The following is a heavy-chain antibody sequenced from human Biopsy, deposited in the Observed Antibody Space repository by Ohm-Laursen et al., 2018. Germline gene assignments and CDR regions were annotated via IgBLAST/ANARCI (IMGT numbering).Heavy chain of an antibody. CDR2: IYYTGST. D-gene: IGHD3-16*01. CDR3: ARDSRGGHLNTTLITGKNLDS. J-gene: IGHJ4*02. Sequence: SDTLSLTCSVSRDSISNYYWTWTRQSPGKGLEWIGYIYYTGSTNYNPSVKSRVAIYVDTSKNQFSLKLNSVTAADTAVYFRARDSRGGHLNTTLITGKNLDSWGQGILVTVSS. CDR1: RDSISNYY. V-gene: IGHV4-59*01.